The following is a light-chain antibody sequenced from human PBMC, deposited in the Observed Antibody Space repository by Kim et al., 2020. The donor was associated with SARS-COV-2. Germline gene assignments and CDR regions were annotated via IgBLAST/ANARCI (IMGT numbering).Light chain of an antibody. V-gene: IGKV3-20*01. Sequence: EIVLTQSPGTLSLSPGEGATISCRATESVRSSYLAWYQQKPGQTPRLVIFGAYSRATGIPDRFSGSGSGTDFTLTISRLEPEDFAVYYCQQLAASPITFGQGTKLEIK. CDR3: QQLAASPIT. CDR1: ESVRSSY. J-gene: IGKJ2*01. CDR2: GAY.